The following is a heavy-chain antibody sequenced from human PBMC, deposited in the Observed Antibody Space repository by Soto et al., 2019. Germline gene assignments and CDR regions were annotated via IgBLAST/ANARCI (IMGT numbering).Heavy chain of an antibody. CDR2: IFHDGSNK. CDR3: ATLIPGYTRNSRSATGGMDV. D-gene: IGHD6-13*01. CDR1: GSPLSNNG. V-gene: IGHV3-30*03. J-gene: IGHJ6*02. Sequence: QVQLVESGGGLVKPGRSLRLSCAASGSPLSNNGMPGSRRPPGKGREWMEVIFHDGSNKYYADAVKGRFTISRDNSENTLYLQMNSLRTEDTAVYYCATLIPGYTRNSRSATGGMDVWGQGTTVTVSS.